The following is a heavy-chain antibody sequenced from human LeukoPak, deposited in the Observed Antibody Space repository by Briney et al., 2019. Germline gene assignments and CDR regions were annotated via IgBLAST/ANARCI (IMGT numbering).Heavy chain of an antibody. D-gene: IGHD3-22*01. CDR3: ARDLPYYYDSSGYSYYYYMDV. Sequence: GASVKVSRKASGGTFSSYAISWVRQAPGQGLEWMGGIIPIFGTANYAQKFQGRVTITTDESTSTAYMELSSLRSEDTAVYYCARDLPYYYDSSGYSYYYYMDVWGKGTTVTVSS. CDR1: GGTFSSYA. J-gene: IGHJ6*03. V-gene: IGHV1-69*05. CDR2: IIPIFGTA.